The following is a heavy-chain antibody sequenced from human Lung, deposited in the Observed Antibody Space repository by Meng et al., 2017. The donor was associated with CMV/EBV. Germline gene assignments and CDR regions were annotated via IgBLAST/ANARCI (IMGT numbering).Heavy chain of an antibody. CDR2: IHPHRGDT. J-gene: IGHJ4*02. CDR3: ARDNNWGPDY. D-gene: IGHD7-27*01. Sequence: XVKVSCKASGYTFTAHYFHWVRQAPGQGLEWMGWIHPHRGDTNYAQQFQGRVTLTRDTSINTGYMELTRLTSDDTAVYYCARDNNWGPDYWGQGTRVTVSS. V-gene: IGHV1-2*02. CDR1: GYTFTAHY.